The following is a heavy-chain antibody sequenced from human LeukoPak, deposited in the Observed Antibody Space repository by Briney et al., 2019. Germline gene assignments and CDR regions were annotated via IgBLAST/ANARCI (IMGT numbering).Heavy chain of an antibody. V-gene: IGHV3-48*01. J-gene: IGHJ4*02. CDR1: GFTFSSSP. CDR2: IRSSSTI. CDR3: ARSGDY. Sequence: PGGSLRLSCAASGFTFSSSPMNWVRQAPGKGLEWVSYIRSSSTIYYADSVKGRFTISRDNAKNSLYLQMNSLRVEDTAVYSCARSGDYWGQGTLVTVSS.